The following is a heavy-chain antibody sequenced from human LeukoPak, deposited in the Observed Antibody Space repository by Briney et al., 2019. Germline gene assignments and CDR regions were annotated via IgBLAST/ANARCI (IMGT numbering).Heavy chain of an antibody. CDR1: GFTVSSNS. J-gene: IGHJ6*03. Sequence: HPGGSLRLSCTVSGFTVSSNSMSWVRQAPGKGLEWVSFIYSDNTHYSDSVKGRFTISRDNSKNTLYLQMDSLRAEDTAVYYCARERRDYYYYMDVWGKGTTVTVSS. CDR3: ARERRDYYYYMDV. V-gene: IGHV3-66*03. CDR2: IYSDNT.